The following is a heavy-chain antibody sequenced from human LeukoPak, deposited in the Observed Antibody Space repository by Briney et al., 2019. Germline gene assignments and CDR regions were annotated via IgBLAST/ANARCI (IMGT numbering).Heavy chain of an antibody. CDR2: INPNSGGT. J-gene: IGHJ4*02. D-gene: IGHD4-23*01. CDR3: ASIMGYGGNGGARY. Sequence: ASVKVSCKASGYTFTGYYMHWVRQAPGQGLEWMGRINPNSGGTNYAQKFQGRVTMTRDTSISTAYMELSRLRSEDTAVYYCASIMGYGGNGGARYWGQGTLVTVSS. CDR1: GYTFTGYY. V-gene: IGHV1-2*06.